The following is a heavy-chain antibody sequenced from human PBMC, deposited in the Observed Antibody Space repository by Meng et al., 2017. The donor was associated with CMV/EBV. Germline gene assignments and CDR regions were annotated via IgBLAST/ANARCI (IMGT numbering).Heavy chain of an antibody. J-gene: IGHJ6*02. D-gene: IGHD3-22*01. CDR3: ARTAVPPYYYDSSGYSMDV. CDR2: MNPNSGNT. CDR1: GYTFTSYD. Sequence: ASVKVSCKASGYTFTSYDINWVRQATGQGLEWMGWMNPNSGNTGYAQKFQGRVTMTRNTSISTAYMELSSLRSEDTAVYYCARTAVPPYYYDSSGYSMDVWGQGTTVTVSS. V-gene: IGHV1-8*01.